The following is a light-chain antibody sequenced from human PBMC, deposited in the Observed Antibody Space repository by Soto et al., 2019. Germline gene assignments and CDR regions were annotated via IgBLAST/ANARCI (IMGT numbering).Light chain of an antibody. CDR1: QSVSSTY. Sequence: EIVLTQSPGTLSLSPGERATLSCRASQSVSSTYLAWYQQKPGQAPRLLIYGASSRATGIPDRFSGSGSGTAFTLTISRLEPEEFAVYYCQRYDISPFPFGQGTKLEIK. CDR3: QRYDISPFP. J-gene: IGKJ2*01. V-gene: IGKV3-20*01. CDR2: GAS.